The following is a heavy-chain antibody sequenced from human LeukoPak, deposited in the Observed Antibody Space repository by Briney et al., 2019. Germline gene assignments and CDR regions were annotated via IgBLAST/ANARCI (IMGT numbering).Heavy chain of an antibody. Sequence: GGSLRLSCAVSGFTVSNDYMSWVRQAPGKGLEWVSVIYGGGDTYYADSVRGRFTISRDNFENTLFLQMDSLRPEDTAVYYCTRLLPSSHHFLDSWGQGTLVTVSS. J-gene: IGHJ4*02. CDR3: TRLLPSSHHFLDS. CDR1: GFTVSNDY. V-gene: IGHV3-53*01. CDR2: IYGGGDT. D-gene: IGHD6-6*01.